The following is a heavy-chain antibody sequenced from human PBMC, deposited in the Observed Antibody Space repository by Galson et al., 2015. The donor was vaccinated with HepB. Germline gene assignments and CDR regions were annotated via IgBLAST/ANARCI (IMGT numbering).Heavy chain of an antibody. V-gene: IGHV1-46*01. CDR3: ARDDRYRSYPGWFDP. J-gene: IGHJ5*02. CDR2: INPSGGST. D-gene: IGHD1-26*01. Sequence: SVKVSCKASGHTFTSYYMHWVRQAPGQGLEWMGIINPSGGSTSYAQKFQGRVTMTRDTSTSTVYMELSSLRSEDTAVYYCARDDRYRSYPGWFDPWGQGTLVTVSS. CDR1: GHTFTSYY.